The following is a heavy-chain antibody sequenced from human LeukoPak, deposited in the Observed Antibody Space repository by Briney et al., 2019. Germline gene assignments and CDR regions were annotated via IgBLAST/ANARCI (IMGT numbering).Heavy chain of an antibody. CDR1: GGSVSRDNYS. Sequence: SETLSLTCTVSGGSVSRDNYSWSWIRQPPGTGLEWIGYISYSGSTNYNPSLKSRVTISVDTSKNQLSLKLSSVTAADTAVYYCARGGYSYGYHYYYGMDVWGQGTTVTVSS. D-gene: IGHD5-18*01. CDR2: ISYSGST. J-gene: IGHJ6*02. CDR3: ARGGYSYGYHYYYGMDV. V-gene: IGHV4-61*01.